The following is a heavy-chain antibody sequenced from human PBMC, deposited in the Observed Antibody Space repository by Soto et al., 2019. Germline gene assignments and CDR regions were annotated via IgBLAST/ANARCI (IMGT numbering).Heavy chain of an antibody. V-gene: IGHV3-48*01. Sequence: EVQLVESGGGLVQPGGSLRLSCAASGFSLSSHAMNWVRQAPGKGLAWVSYISSSSSTMFYADSVRGRFTVSRDNARNSLFLQINSLRAEDTAVYYCARDLWSTVDYFDYWGQGTLVTVSS. D-gene: IGHD3-3*01. CDR2: ISSSSSTM. CDR3: ARDLWSTVDYFDY. CDR1: GFSLSSHA. J-gene: IGHJ4*02.